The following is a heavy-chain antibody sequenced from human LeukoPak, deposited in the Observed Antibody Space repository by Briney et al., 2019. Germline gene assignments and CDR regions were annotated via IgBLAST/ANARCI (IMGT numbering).Heavy chain of an antibody. D-gene: IGHD6-6*01. CDR2: ISGSGGTT. Sequence: GGSLRLSCAASGFTFSSYAMSWVRQAPGKGLEWVSVISGSGGTTFYTDSVKGRFTISRDNSKNTLSLQMNSLRAEDTAVYYCARRGQGSSIVARHFDYWGQGTLVTVSS. V-gene: IGHV3-23*01. CDR3: ARRGQGSSIVARHFDY. CDR1: GFTFSSYA. J-gene: IGHJ4*02.